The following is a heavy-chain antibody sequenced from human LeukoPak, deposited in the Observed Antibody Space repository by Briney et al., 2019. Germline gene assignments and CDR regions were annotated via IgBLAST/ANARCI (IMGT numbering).Heavy chain of an antibody. Sequence: GESLKISCKGSGYSLTSYWIGWVRQMPGKGLEWMGIIYPGDSGTRYSPSFQGQVTISADKSISTAYLQWSSLKASDIAMYYCARPASSGWPHVGYFQHWGQGTLVTVSS. D-gene: IGHD6-19*01. V-gene: IGHV5-51*01. CDR3: ARPASSGWPHVGYFQH. CDR2: IYPGDSGT. CDR1: GYSLTSYW. J-gene: IGHJ1*01.